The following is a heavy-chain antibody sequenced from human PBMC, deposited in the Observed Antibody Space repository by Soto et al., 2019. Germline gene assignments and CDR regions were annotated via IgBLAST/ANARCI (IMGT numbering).Heavy chain of an antibody. Sequence: GGSLRLSCAASGFTFSSYSMNWVRQAPGKGLEWVSSISSSSSYIYYADSVKGRFTISRDNAKNSLYLQMNSLRAEDTAVYYCARDHFGRTIPFKYSSSWEHANYYYYGMDVWGQGTTVTVSS. CDR3: ARDHFGRTIPFKYSSSWEHANYYYYGMDV. D-gene: IGHD6-13*01. V-gene: IGHV3-21*01. J-gene: IGHJ6*02. CDR2: ISSSSSYI. CDR1: GFTFSSYS.